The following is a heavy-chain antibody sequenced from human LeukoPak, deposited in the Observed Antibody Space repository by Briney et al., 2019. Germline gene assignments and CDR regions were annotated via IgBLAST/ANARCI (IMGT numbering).Heavy chain of an antibody. J-gene: IGHJ4*02. V-gene: IGHV3-30-3*01. Sequence: GGSLRLSCAASGFTFSSYAMHWVRQAPGKGLEWVAVISYDESNKYYADSVKGRLTISRDNSKNTLYLQMHSLRAEDMALYYCARETGSSVGSTDFDYWGQGTLVTVSS. CDR2: ISYDESNK. CDR1: GFTFSSYA. D-gene: IGHD6-6*01. CDR3: ARETGSSVGSTDFDY.